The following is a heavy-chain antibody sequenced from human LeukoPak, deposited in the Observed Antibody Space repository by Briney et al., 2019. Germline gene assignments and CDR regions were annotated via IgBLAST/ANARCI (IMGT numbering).Heavy chain of an antibody. CDR1: GGTFSSYA. J-gene: IGHJ4*02. D-gene: IGHD2-2*02. Sequence: SVKVSCKASGGTFSSYAISWVRQASGQGLEWMGRIIPILGIANYAQKFQGRVTITADKSTSTAYMELSSLRSEDTAVYYCARNYCSSTSCYTYFDYWGQGTLVTVSS. V-gene: IGHV1-69*04. CDR2: IIPILGIA. CDR3: ARNYCSSTSCYTYFDY.